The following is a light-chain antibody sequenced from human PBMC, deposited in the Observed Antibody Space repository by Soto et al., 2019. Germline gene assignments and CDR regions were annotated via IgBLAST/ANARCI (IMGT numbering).Light chain of an antibody. CDR2: LTS. Sequence: EIVLTQSPATLSSFPGERATLSCRASQAVNTRLAWYQHQPGQSPRLLIYLTSNRATGIPARFSASGSGTDFTLTISSLEPEDSAVYDCHQRQSWPLTFGQGTPVDIK. J-gene: IGKJ1*01. V-gene: IGKV3-11*01. CDR1: QAVNTR. CDR3: HQRQSWPLT.